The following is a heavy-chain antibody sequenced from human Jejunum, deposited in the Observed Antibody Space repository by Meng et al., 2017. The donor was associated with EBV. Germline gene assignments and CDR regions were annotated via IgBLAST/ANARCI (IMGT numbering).Heavy chain of an antibody. J-gene: IGHJ4*02. CDR2: MSPDNGDT. CDR3: ARGDGYNLY. CDR1: GYTFTTHH. D-gene: IGHD5-24*01. V-gene: IGHV1-8*01. Sequence: QVPLVQSGAEVKKPGASVKVSCKASGYTFTTHHINGVRQATGQGLEYMGWMSPDNGDTGYAQNFQGRLTMTRDTSISTAYMELSSLTSDDTAVYYCARGDGYNLYWGQGTLVTVSS.